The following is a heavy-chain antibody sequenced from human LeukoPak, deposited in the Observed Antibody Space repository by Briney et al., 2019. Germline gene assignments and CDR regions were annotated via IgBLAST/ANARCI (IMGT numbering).Heavy chain of an antibody. CDR2: ISHDGRNE. CDR1: GFTFNTFA. Sequence: GGSLRLSCAASGFTFNTFAMHWVRQPPGKGLEWVAVISHDGRNEYYADSVKGRFTISRDNPKNTLYLQVNSLRPGDTAVYYCARQPCSGGTCYFDYWGQGTLVTVSS. J-gene: IGHJ4*02. V-gene: IGHV3-30*04. CDR3: ARQPCSGGTCYFDY. D-gene: IGHD2-15*01.